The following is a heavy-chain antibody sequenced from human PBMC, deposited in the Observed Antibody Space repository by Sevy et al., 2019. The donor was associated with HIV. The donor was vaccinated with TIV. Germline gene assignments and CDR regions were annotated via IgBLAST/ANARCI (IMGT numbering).Heavy chain of an antibody. CDR1: GFSFSDYN. CDR2: ISSGSVHM. CDR3: AREQWLDH. J-gene: IGHJ5*02. V-gene: IGHV3-21*01. Sequence: GGSLRLSCAASGFSFSDYNMNWVRQAPGKGLEWVSSISSGSVHMNYAYSIKGRFTISRDNAKNSLYLHLNSLRAEDTAVYYCAREQWLDHWGQGTLVTVSS.